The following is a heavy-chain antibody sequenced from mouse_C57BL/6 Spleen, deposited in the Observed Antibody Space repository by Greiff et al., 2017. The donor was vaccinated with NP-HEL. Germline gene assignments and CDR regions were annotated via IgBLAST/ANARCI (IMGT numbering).Heavy chain of an antibody. V-gene: IGHV1-80*01. J-gene: IGHJ1*03. Sequence: QVQLQQSGAELVKPGASVKISCKASGYAFSSYWMNWVKQRPGKGLEWIGQIYPGDGDTNYNGKFKGKATLTADKSSSTAYMQLSSLTSEDSAVYFCARWGDGYSWYFDVWGTGTTVTVSS. CDR1: GYAFSSYW. D-gene: IGHD2-3*01. CDR3: ARWGDGYSWYFDV. CDR2: IYPGDGDT.